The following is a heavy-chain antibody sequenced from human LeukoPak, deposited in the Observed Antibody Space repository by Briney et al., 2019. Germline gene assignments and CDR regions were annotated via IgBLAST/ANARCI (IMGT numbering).Heavy chain of an antibody. J-gene: IGHJ2*01. CDR1: GGSFSGYY. CDR3: VRGDGVYFDL. Sequence: SETLSLTCAVSGGSFSGYYWSWIRQPPGKGLEWIGETNHSGSTNYYPSLKSRVTISVDTSKNQFSLKLSSVTAGDTAVYYCVRGDGVYFDLWRRGTLLSVSS. CDR2: TNHSGST. V-gene: IGHV4-34*01.